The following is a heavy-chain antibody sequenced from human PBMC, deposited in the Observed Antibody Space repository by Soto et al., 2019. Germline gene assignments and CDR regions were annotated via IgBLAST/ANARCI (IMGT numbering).Heavy chain of an antibody. CDR1: GGSISSYY. D-gene: IGHD3-22*01. J-gene: IGHJ6*02. CDR2: IYYTGTT. Sequence: PSETLSLTCNVSGGSISSYYWTWIRQPPGKGLEWIGYIYYTGTTNYNPSLKSRLTISVDTSKNQFSLRLTSVTAADTAVYYCARASFTTIPLDVWGQGTTVTVSS. V-gene: IGHV4-59*01. CDR3: ARASFTTIPLDV.